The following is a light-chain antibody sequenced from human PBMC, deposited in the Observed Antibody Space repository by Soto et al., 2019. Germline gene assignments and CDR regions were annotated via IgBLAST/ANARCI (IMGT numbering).Light chain of an antibody. CDR3: QQSFSTPRT. CDR1: QSVSSY. V-gene: IGKV1-39*01. Sequence: DIQMTQSPYPLSASVGDRVTITCRASQSVSSYLNWYQQKPGKAPNLLIYGASSLQSGVPSRFSGSGSGTDFTLTISSLQPEDFATYYCQQSFSTPRTFGQGTKVDIK. J-gene: IGKJ1*01. CDR2: GAS.